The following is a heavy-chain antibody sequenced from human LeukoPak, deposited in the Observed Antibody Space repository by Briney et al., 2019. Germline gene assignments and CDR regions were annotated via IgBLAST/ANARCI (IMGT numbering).Heavy chain of an antibody. J-gene: IGHJ5*02. CDR3: ASCPPLGYCSSTSCYNWVDP. V-gene: IGHV1-2*02. D-gene: IGHD2-2*01. CDR1: GYTFTGYY. Sequence: ASVKVSCKTSGYTFTGYYLHWVRQAPGQGLEWMGWINPNSGGTNYAQKFQGRVTITRDTSISTAYMELSRLRSDDTAVYYCASCPPLGYCSSTSCYNWVDPWGQGTLVTVSS. CDR2: INPNSGGT.